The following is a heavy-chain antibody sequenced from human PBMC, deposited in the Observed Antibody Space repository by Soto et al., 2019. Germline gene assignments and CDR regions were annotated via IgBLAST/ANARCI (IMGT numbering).Heavy chain of an antibody. CDR3: ARVNYYGSGSYYPYYYYGMDV. J-gene: IGHJ6*02. CDR1: GGSISSYY. D-gene: IGHD3-10*01. V-gene: IGHV4-59*01. CDR2: IYYSGST. Sequence: PSETLSLTCTVSGGSISSYYWSWIRQPPGKGLEWIGYIYYSGSTNYNLSLKSRVTISVDTSKNQFSLKLSSVTAADTAVYYCARVNYYGSGSYYPYYYYGMDVWGQGTTVTVSS.